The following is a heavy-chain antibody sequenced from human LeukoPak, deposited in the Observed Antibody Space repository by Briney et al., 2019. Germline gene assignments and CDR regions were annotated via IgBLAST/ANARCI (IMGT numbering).Heavy chain of an antibody. J-gene: IGHJ4*02. CDR2: IVGNGGNT. CDR3: ARGGYYAATDI. Sequence: PGGSLRLSWAVSGLTVSSHSIHSARQAPGKGLEYVFAIVGNGGNTYYADCVGCRFPISRDKSKYTVYLQMGSLRPEDTAVYYCARGGYYAATDIWGQGALVTVSS. D-gene: IGHD3-3*01. V-gene: IGHV3-64*02. CDR1: GLTVSSHS.